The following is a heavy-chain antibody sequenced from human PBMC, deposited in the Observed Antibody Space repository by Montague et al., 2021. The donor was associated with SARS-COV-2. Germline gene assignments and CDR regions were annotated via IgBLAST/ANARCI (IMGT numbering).Heavy chain of an antibody. Sequence: SETLSLTCTVSGGSISSYYWSWIRQPPGKGLEWIGYIYYSGSTYYNPSLKSRVTISVDTSKNQFSLKLSSVTAADTAVYYCARQSGRLWGIAVAGAFDYWGQGTLVTVSS. D-gene: IGHD6-19*01. CDR3: ARQSGRLWGIAVAGAFDY. CDR2: IYYSGST. J-gene: IGHJ4*02. V-gene: IGHV4-59*08. CDR1: GGSISSYY.